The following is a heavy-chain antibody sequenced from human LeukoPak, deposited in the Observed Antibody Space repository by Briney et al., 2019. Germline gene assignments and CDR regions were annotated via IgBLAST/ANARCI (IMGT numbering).Heavy chain of an antibody. D-gene: IGHD3-10*01. CDR2: TYYSGST. CDR3: AGIHPGDL. CDR1: GGSISSYY. V-gene: IGHV4-59*01. J-gene: IGHJ3*01. Sequence: PSETLSLTCTVSGGSISSYYWSWIRQPPGKGLEWIGYTYYSGSTSYNPSLKSRVAISLDTSKNQFSLKLTSVTAADTAVYYCAGIHPGDLWGQGTMVTVSS.